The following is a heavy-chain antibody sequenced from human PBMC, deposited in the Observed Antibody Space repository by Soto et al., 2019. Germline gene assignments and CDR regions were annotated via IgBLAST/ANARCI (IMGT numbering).Heavy chain of an antibody. J-gene: IGHJ6*02. V-gene: IGHV1-18*01. CDR2: ISAYNGNT. CDR1: GYTFTSYG. Sequence: ASVKVSCKASGYTFTSYGISWLRQATGQGLEWMGWISAYNGNTNYAQKLQGRVTMTTDTSTSTAYMELRSLRSDDTAVYYCARARYCTNGVCPYYYYYYGMDVWGQGTTVTVSS. CDR3: ARARYCTNGVCPYYYYYYGMDV. D-gene: IGHD2-8*01.